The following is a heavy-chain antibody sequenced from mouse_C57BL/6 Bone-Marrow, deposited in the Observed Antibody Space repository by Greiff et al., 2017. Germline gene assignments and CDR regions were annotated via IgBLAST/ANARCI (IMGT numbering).Heavy chain of an antibody. CDR2: IDPSDSET. J-gene: IGHJ1*03. D-gene: IGHD1-1*01. V-gene: IGHV1-52*01. Sequence: QVQLQQPGAELVRPGSSVKLSCTASGYTFTSYWMHWVKQRPIQGLEWIGNIDPSDSETHYNQKFKDKATLTVDKSSSTAYMQLSSLTSEDSAVYYCARKLREWYFDVWGTGTTVTVSS. CDR1: GYTFTSYW. CDR3: ARKLREWYFDV.